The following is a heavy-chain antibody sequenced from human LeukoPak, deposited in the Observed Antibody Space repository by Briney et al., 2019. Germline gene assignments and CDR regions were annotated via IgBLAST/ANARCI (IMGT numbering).Heavy chain of an antibody. Sequence: GGSLRLSCAASGFTFSSYSMTWVRQAPGKGLEWVSSITSSSSYIFYADSVKGRFTISRDNAKNSLYLQMNSLRAEDTAVYYCASQAARPGDLGYWGQGTLVTVSS. D-gene: IGHD6-6*01. CDR1: GFTFSSYS. CDR3: ASQAARPGDLGY. J-gene: IGHJ4*02. CDR2: ITSSSSYI. V-gene: IGHV3-21*01.